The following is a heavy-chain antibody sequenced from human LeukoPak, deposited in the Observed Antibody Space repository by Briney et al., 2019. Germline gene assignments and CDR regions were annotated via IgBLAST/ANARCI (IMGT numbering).Heavy chain of an antibody. D-gene: IGHD5-12*01. CDR3: AKTHYDLLDV. J-gene: IGHJ6*02. CDR1: GFSFSTSP. CDR2: MNSGPGAT. V-gene: IGHV3-23*01. Sequence: GGSRRLSCAASGFSFSTSPMSWVRQPPGKGLEWVSAMNSGPGATFYGDSVRGRFTISRDDSKSTLYLQMNSLRAEDTGTYYCAKTHYDLLDVWGQGTTVTVSS.